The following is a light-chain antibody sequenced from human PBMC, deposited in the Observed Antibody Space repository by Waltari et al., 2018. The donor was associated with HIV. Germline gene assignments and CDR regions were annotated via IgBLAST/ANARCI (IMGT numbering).Light chain of an antibody. CDR3: SSHTITRTLV. V-gene: IGLV2-14*03. J-gene: IGLJ2*01. CDR2: GVN. Sequence: QSVLTQPASMSGSPGQSIPISCTGSGLDIDLYDFVSWYKQLPNMAPQLIIFGVNRRPSGVNSRFSGSKSGDMASLTISGLQAEDEADYYCSSHTITRTLVFGGGTKLTVL. CDR1: GLDIDLYDF.